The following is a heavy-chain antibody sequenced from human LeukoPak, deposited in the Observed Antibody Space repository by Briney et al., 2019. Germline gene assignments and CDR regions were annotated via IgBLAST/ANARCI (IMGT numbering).Heavy chain of an antibody. J-gene: IGHJ4*02. CDR3: AKDRPNYHESNGHYYRPIGDY. CDR1: GFTSSTYA. CDR2: ISSSGDRT. V-gene: IGHV3-23*01. D-gene: IGHD3-22*01. Sequence: GGSLRLSCAASGFTSSTYAMSWVRQAPGKGLEWVSSISSSGDRTFYADSVKDRFTISRDNSENTLYLQMSRLRAEDTAVYYCAKDRPNYHESNGHYYRPIGDYWGQGTLVTVSS.